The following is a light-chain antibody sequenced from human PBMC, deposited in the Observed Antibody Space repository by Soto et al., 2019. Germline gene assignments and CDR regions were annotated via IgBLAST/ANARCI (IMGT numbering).Light chain of an antibody. J-gene: IGKJ1*01. CDR3: KQYGNSPRT. V-gene: IGKV3-20*01. Sequence: EIVLTQSPGTLSLSPGERATLSCRASQSVSSSYLAWYQQKPGQAPRLLIYGASSRATGIPDRFSGSGSGTDFTLTISRLEPEDFEVYYCKQYGNSPRTFGQGTKVEIK. CDR2: GAS. CDR1: QSVSSSY.